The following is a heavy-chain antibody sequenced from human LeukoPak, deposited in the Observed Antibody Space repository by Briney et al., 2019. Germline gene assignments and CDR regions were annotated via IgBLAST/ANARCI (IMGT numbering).Heavy chain of an antibody. D-gene: IGHD3-9*01. Sequence: GGSLRHSCATSGFTFSSYAMSWVRQAPGKGLEWVSGIGASGGSTYYADSVKGRFTISRDNSKNTLYLQMNSLRTEDTAVYYCAKAEGYDILTGLDYWGQGTLVTVSS. CDR1: GFTFSSYA. CDR2: IGASGGST. CDR3: AKAEGYDILTGLDY. V-gene: IGHV3-23*01. J-gene: IGHJ4*02.